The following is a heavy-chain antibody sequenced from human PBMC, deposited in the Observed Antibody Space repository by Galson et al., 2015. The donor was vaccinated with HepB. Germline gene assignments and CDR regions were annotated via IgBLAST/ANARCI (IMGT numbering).Heavy chain of an antibody. J-gene: IGHJ4*02. D-gene: IGHD6-19*01. CDR3: TRLAPNYSSGWADY. V-gene: IGHV3-30-3*01. CDR2: VSYHGTNK. CDR1: GFTFSTYA. Sequence: SLRLSCAASGFTFSTYAMQWVRQAPGRGLEWVAFVSYHGTNKYYAGSVKGRFTISRDNSKKTMYLQVNSLKTEDTAVYYCTRLAPNYSSGWADYWGQGTLVTVSS.